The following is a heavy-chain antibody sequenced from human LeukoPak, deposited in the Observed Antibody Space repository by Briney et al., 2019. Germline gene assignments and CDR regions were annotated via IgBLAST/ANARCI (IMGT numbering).Heavy chain of an antibody. CDR1: GFTFSTYG. D-gene: IGHD3-22*01. CDR2: ISYDGSNK. CDR3: AKAGGSSGYFSRDAFDF. Sequence: GGSLRLSCAASGFTFSTYGMHWVRQAPGKGLEWVAVISYDGSNKYYADSVKGRFTISRDNSKNTVYLQMNSLRAEDTAIYYCAKAGGSSGYFSRDAFDFWGQGTMVTVSS. V-gene: IGHV3-30*18. J-gene: IGHJ3*01.